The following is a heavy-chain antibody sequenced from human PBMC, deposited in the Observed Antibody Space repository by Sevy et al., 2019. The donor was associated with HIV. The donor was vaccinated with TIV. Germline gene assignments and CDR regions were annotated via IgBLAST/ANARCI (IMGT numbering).Heavy chain of an antibody. J-gene: IGHJ6*02. CDR3: AREDIVLGEDNYYGIDV. Sequence: GGSLRLSCAASGFSVSSNYMSWVRQAPGKGPEWVSVIHSGGKISYADSVQGRFTISRDKSKNTLYLQMNSLRAEDTAVYYCAREDIVLGEDNYYGIDVWGQGTTVTVSS. D-gene: IGHD2-15*01. V-gene: IGHV3-53*01. CDR2: IHSGGKI. CDR1: GFSVSSNY.